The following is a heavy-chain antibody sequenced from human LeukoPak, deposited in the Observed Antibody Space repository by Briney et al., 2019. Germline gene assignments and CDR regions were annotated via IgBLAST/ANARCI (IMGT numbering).Heavy chain of an antibody. CDR2: IIPIFGTA. V-gene: IGHV1-69*13. J-gene: IGHJ3*02. D-gene: IGHD4-17*01. CDR3: ARDRTVTTYGGGALDAFDI. CDR1: GYTFTSYG. Sequence: GASVKVSCKASGYTFTSYGISWVRQAPGQGLEWMGGIIPIFGTANYAQKFKGRVTITADESTSTAYMELSSLRSEDTAVYYCARDRTVTTYGGGALDAFDIWGQGTMVTVSS.